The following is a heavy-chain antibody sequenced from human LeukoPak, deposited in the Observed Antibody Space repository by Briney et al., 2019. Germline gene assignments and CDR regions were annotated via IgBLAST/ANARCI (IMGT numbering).Heavy chain of an antibody. J-gene: IGHJ4*02. CDR2: ISDDFGT. Sequence: GGSLRLSCAASGFTFSSYAMSFLRRAPGKGLEWVSAISDDFGTYHADSVKGRFTISRGNSRNTLYLQMTSLRAEDTAVYYCARGNSGHCTGATCYALDYWGQGTLVTVSS. CDR1: GFTFSSYA. D-gene: IGHD2-2*01. V-gene: IGHV3-23*01. CDR3: ARGNSGHCTGATCYALDY.